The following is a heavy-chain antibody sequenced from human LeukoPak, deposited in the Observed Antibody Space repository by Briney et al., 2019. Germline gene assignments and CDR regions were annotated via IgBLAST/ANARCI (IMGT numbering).Heavy chain of an antibody. Sequence: ASVKVSCKASGYTFTGYYLHWVRQAPGQGLQWMGWINPNSGGTNYAQKFQGRVTMTRDTSISTAYMELSRLRSDDTAVYYCAGVRNSGGYHFDYWGQGTLVTVSS. CDR2: INPNSGGT. J-gene: IGHJ4*02. D-gene: IGHD2-15*01. CDR1: GYTFTGYY. V-gene: IGHV1-2*02. CDR3: AGVRNSGGYHFDY.